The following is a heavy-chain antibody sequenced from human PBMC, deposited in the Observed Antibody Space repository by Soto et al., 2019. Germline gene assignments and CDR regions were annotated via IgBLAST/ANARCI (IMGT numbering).Heavy chain of an antibody. CDR1: GGSISSGGYY. J-gene: IGHJ6*02. D-gene: IGHD3-10*01. CDR3: ARRRAVRGVIDGMDV. V-gene: IGHV4-39*01. Sequence: SETLSLTCTVSGGSISSGGYYWSWIRQHPGKGLEWIGYIYYSGSTYYNRSLKSRVTISVDTSKNQFSLKLSSVTAADTAVYYCARRRAVRGVIDGMDVWGQGTTVTVSS. CDR2: IYYSGST.